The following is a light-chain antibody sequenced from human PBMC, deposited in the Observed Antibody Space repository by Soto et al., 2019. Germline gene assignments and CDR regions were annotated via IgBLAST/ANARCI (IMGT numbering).Light chain of an antibody. J-gene: IGKJ2*01. Sequence: EIVLTQSPGTLSLSPGDRATLSCRASQTITSTYLAWYQQKPGQAPRLIIFGASNRVSGIPHRFSGSGSVTDFTLTITRLEPEFSSGYYCQQYGTSPPVAFGQGTELKIK. CDR1: QTITSTY. CDR2: GAS. CDR3: QQYGTSPPVA. V-gene: IGKV3-20*01.